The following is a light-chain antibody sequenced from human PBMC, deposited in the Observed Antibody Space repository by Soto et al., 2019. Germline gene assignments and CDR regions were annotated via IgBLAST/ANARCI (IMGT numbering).Light chain of an antibody. J-gene: IGKJ1*01. V-gene: IGKV3-20*01. CDR2: GAS. Sequence: EILLTQSTGTLSLSPGERATLSCRASQSVSSSYLAWYQQKPGQAPRLLIYGASSRATGIPDRFSGSGSGTDFTLTISRLEPEDFAVYYCQQYGSSPWAFGQGTKVDI. CDR3: QQYGSSPWA. CDR1: QSVSSSY.